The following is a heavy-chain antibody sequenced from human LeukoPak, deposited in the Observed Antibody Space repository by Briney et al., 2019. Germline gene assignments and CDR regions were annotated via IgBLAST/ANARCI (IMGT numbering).Heavy chain of an antibody. CDR1: GSSFTSYW. V-gene: IGHV5-10-1*01. CDR2: VDPSDSYT. D-gene: IGHD3-9*01. J-gene: IGHJ4*02. CDR3: ARGDILTGYYWVY. Sequence: GESLLISSKGSGSSFTSYWISWVRQLPGKGLEWMGRVDPSDSYTNYSPSFQGHVTISADKSISTAYLRWNSLKASDTAMYYCARGDILTGYYWVYWGQGTLVTVSS.